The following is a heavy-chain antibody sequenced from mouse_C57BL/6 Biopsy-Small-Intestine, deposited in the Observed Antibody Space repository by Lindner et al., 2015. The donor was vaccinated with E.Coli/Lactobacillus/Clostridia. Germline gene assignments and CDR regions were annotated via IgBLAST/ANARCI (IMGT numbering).Heavy chain of an antibody. Sequence: VQLQESGPELVKPGASVKISCKASGYSFTGYYMHWVKQSHGNILDWIGYIYPSNGVSSYNQKFKGKATLTVDKSSSTAYMELRSLTSEDFAVYYCARQLAPYAMDYWGQGTSVTVSS. J-gene: IGHJ4*01. CDR1: GYSFTGYY. V-gene: IGHV1-31*01. CDR3: ARQLAPYAMDY. D-gene: IGHD4-1*02. CDR2: IYPSNGVS.